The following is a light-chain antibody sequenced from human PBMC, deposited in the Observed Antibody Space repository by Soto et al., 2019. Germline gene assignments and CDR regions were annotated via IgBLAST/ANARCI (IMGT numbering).Light chain of an antibody. CDR2: STS. V-gene: IGKV3-20*01. CDR1: QSISISY. CDR3: QQYGSSWT. Sequence: EIVLTQSPGTLSLSPGERATLSCRASQSISISYLAWYQQQPGQAPRLLIYSTSTRATGIPDRFSGSGSGTDFTLTISKLEPGDFAVYYCQQYGSSWTFGQGTKVDIK. J-gene: IGKJ1*01.